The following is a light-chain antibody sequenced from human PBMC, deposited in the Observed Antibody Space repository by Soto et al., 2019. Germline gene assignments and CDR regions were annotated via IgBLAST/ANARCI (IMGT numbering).Light chain of an antibody. V-gene: IGKV3-11*01. CDR3: QQRSNWIT. CDR1: QSVSLS. CDR2: DAS. Sequence: EIVLTQTPATLSVSSGGRATLSCRASQSVSLSLAWYQQKPGQAPRLLIYDASKRASGIPARFSGSGSGTDFTLTISSLEPEDFAVYYCQQRSNWITFGQGTRLEIK. J-gene: IGKJ5*01.